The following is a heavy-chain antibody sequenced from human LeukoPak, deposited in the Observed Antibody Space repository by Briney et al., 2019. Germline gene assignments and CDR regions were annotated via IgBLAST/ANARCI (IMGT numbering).Heavy chain of an antibody. CDR2: ISSSSSYI. CDR1: GFTFSSYS. Sequence: GGSPRLSCAASGFTFSSYSMNWVRQAPGKGLEWVSSISSSSSYIYYADSVKGRFTISRDNAKNSLYLQMNSLRAEDTAVYYCARDYDFWSGYLSYYYYGMDVWGQGTTVTVSS. CDR3: ARDYDFWSGYLSYYYYGMDV. J-gene: IGHJ6*02. V-gene: IGHV3-21*01. D-gene: IGHD3-3*01.